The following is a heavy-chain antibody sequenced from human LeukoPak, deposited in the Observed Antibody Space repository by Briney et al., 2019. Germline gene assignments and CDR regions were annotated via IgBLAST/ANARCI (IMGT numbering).Heavy chain of an antibody. CDR2: FYSGDTT. V-gene: IGHV3-66*01. D-gene: IGHD3-9*01. CDR1: GFTVSSTY. Sequence: GGSLRLSCAASGFTVSSTYMSWVRQAPGKGLEWVSVFYSGDTTYYANSVKGRFTISRDNSKNMLYLQMNSLRAEDTAVYYCARRLLTGYYEFWGQGTLVTDSS. CDR3: ARRLLTGYYEF. J-gene: IGHJ4*02.